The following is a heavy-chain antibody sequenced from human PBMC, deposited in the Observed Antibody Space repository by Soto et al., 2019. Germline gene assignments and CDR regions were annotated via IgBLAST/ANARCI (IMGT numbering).Heavy chain of an antibody. CDR3: AREFQQQPLDY. J-gene: IGHJ4*02. Sequence: QVQLVQSGAEVKKPGASVKVSCKASGYTFTNYGISWVRQAPGQGLEWMGWISNYNGNTNYAQKFQGRVTMTTDTATSTAYMELRSLRSDDTAIYYCAREFQQQPLDYWGQGTLVSFST. V-gene: IGHV1-18*01. CDR2: ISNYNGNT. CDR1: GYTFTNYG. D-gene: IGHD6-13*01.